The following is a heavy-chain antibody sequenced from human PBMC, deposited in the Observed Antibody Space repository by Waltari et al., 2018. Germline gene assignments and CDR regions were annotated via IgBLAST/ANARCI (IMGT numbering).Heavy chain of an antibody. J-gene: IGHJ4*02. V-gene: IGHV3-7*01. CDR3: ARDNTFYDFWSGYHVSDY. Sequence: EVQLVESGGGLVQPGGSLRLSCAASGFTFSSYWMSWVRQAPGKGLEWVANIKQGGSGNYDVDAGKGRFTITEDNAKNSLYVQMNSLRAEDTAVYYCARDNTFYDFWSGYHVSDYWGQGTLVTVSS. CDR1: GFTFSSYW. D-gene: IGHD3-3*01. CDR2: IKQGGSGN.